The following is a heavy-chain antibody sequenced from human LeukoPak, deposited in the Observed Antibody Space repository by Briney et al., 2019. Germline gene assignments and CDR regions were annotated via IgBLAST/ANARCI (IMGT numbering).Heavy chain of an antibody. D-gene: IGHD2-15*01. V-gene: IGHV3-30*03. Sequence: PGGSLRLSCAASGFTFSSYGMHWVRQAPGKGLEWVAVISYDGSNKYYADSVKGRFTISRDNSKNTLYLQMNSLRAEDTAVYYCARDPGYCSGGSCYSGPLPWGQGTLVTVSS. CDR1: GFTFSSYG. CDR2: ISYDGSNK. J-gene: IGHJ5*02. CDR3: ARDPGYCSGGSCYSGPLP.